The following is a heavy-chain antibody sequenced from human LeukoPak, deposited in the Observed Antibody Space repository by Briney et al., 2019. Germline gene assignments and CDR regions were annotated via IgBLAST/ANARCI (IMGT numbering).Heavy chain of an antibody. CDR3: ARDAPLAVAGPDWFDP. CDR2: ISSSSSTI. V-gene: IGHV3-48*04. CDR1: GFTFSSYS. Sequence: GRSLRLSCAASGFTFSSYSMNWVRQAPGKGLEWVSYISSSSSTIYYADSVKGRFTISRDNAKNSLYLQMNSLRAEDTAVYYCARDAPLAVAGPDWFDPWGQGTLVTVSS. J-gene: IGHJ5*02. D-gene: IGHD6-19*01.